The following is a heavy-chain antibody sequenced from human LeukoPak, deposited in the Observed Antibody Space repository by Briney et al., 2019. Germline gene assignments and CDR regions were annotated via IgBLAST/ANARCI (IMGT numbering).Heavy chain of an antibody. Sequence: LSLTCTVSGYSISSGYYWGWVRQAPGKGLVWVSRINSDGTSISYADSVKGRFTISRDNAKNTLYLQMNSLRAEDSAVYYCARDQWNFDYWGQGTLVTVSS. V-gene: IGHV3-74*01. CDR2: INSDGTSI. J-gene: IGHJ4*02. CDR1: GYSISSGYY. CDR3: ARDQWNFDY. D-gene: IGHD6-19*01.